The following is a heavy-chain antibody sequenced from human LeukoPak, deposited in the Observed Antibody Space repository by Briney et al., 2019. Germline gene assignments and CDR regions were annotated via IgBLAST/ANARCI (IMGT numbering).Heavy chain of an antibody. V-gene: IGHV3-21*01. CDR3: ASVRDGYNYYY. J-gene: IGHJ4*02. CDR1: GFTFSSYN. D-gene: IGHD5-24*01. Sequence: GGSLRLSCAASGFTFSSYNMNWVRQAPGKGLEWVSSISSSSSYIYYADSVKGRFTISRDNAKNLLYLQMNSLRAEDTAVYYCASVRDGYNYYYWGQGTLVTVSS. CDR2: ISSSSSYI.